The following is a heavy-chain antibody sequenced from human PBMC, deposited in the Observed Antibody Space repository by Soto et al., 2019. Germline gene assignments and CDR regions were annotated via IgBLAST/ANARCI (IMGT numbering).Heavy chain of an antibody. CDR2: IYYSGST. V-gene: IGHV4-39*01. J-gene: IGHJ4*02. CDR3: ASGYCSGGSCYYNFDY. D-gene: IGHD2-15*01. Sequence: SETLSLTCTVSGGSISSSSYYWGWIRQPPGKGLEWIGSIYYSGSTYYNPSLKSRVTISVDTSKNQFSLKLSSVTAADTAVYYCASGYCSGGSCYYNFDYWGQGTLVTVSS. CDR1: GGSISSSSYY.